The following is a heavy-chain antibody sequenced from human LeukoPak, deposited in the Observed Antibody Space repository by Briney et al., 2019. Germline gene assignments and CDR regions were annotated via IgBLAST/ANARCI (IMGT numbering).Heavy chain of an antibody. CDR1: GFPFSDFS. D-gene: IGHD2-8*01. CDR2: TNSGGTST. CDR3: AKQSYARSLGE. J-gene: IGHJ4*02. V-gene: IGHV3-23*01. Sequence: GGSLRLSCATSGFPFSDFSMSWVRQAPGKGLEWMSTTNSGGTSTYYAESVKGRFTISRDNSKNTLYLQMSSLRVEDTAVYYCAKQSYARSLGEGGPGTLVTVSS.